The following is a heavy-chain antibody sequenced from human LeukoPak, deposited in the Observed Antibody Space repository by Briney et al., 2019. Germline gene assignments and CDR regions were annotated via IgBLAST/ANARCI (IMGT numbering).Heavy chain of an antibody. CDR3: TTGGQLGYCSSTSCLGDFDY. D-gene: IGHD2-2*01. J-gene: IGHJ4*02. CDR1: GSTFSNAW. Sequence: GGSLRLSCAASGSTFSNAWMSWVRQAPGKGLEWVGRIKSKTDGGTTDYAAPVKGRFTISRDDSKNTLYLQMNSLKTEDTAVYYCTTGGQLGYCSSTSCLGDFDYWGQGTLVTVSS. V-gene: IGHV3-15*01. CDR2: IKSKTDGGTT.